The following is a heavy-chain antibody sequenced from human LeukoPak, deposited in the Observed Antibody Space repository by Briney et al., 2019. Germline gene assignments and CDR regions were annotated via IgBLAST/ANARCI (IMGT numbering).Heavy chain of an antibody. Sequence: GGSLRLSCAASGFTFSSYAMTWVRQAPGKGLEWVSAISGSGGSTYYADSVKGRFTISRDNSKNTLYLQMNSLRAEDTAVYYCARHNNGGGPYYYYYMDVWGKGTTVTVSS. CDR3: ARHNNGGGPYYYYYMDV. D-gene: IGHD4-23*01. V-gene: IGHV3-23*01. CDR2: ISGSGGST. CDR1: GFTFSSYA. J-gene: IGHJ6*03.